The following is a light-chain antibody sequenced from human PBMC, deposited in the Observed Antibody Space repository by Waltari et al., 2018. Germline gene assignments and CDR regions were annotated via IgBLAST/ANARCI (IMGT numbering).Light chain of an antibody. CDR3: LLYMGSGIWV. Sequence: QTLVTQEPSLSVSPGGTVTLTCALSSGSLSDTSYASWYQQPPGQPPRTLVYKGNRLSSGVPDRFSGSILGNKAALTITGAQADDESDYYCLLYMGSGIWVFGGGTKLTVL. CDR2: KGN. J-gene: IGLJ3*02. V-gene: IGLV8-61*01. CDR1: SGSLSDTSY.